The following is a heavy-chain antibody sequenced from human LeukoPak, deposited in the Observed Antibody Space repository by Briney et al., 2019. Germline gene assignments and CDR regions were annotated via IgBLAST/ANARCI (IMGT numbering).Heavy chain of an antibody. Sequence: PGGSLRLSCAASGFTFSGYAMSWVRQAPGKGLEWVSAISGSGGSTYYADSVKGRFTISRDNSKNTLYLQMNSLRAEDTAAYYCAKTRDVIVVRGVYGMDVWGQGTTVTVSS. V-gene: IGHV3-23*01. CDR1: GFTFSGYA. CDR3: AKTRDVIVVRGVYGMDV. CDR2: ISGSGGST. J-gene: IGHJ6*02. D-gene: IGHD3-10*01.